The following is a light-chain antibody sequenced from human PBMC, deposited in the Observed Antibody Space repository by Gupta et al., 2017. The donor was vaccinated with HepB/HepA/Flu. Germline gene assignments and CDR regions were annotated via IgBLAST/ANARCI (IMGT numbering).Light chain of an antibody. CDR1: QSISNW. J-gene: IGKJ2*02. V-gene: IGKV1-5*03. CDR2: KAS. CDR3: QQYKSYSRT. Sequence: DIQMTQSPSTLSASVGDRVTIPCRASQSISNWLAWYQQKPGKAPKLLIYKASNLESGVPARFSGSGSGTEFTLTISSLQPDDFATYYCQQYKSYSRTFGPGTKVEIK.